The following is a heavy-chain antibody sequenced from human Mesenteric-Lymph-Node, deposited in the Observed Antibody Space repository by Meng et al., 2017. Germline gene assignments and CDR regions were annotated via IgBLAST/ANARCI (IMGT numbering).Heavy chain of an antibody. D-gene: IGHD6-19*01. CDR3: AKDQTSAAVAGSPPDY. CDR1: GFTFSSNA. Sequence: GGSLRLSCAASGFTFSSNAMSWVRQAPGKGLEWVSAISGSGSSTYSADSVKGRFTISRDSSKNTLYLQMNSLRAEDTAVYYCAKDQTSAAVAGSPPDYWGQGTLVTVSS. CDR2: ISGSGSST. J-gene: IGHJ4*02. V-gene: IGHV3-23*01.